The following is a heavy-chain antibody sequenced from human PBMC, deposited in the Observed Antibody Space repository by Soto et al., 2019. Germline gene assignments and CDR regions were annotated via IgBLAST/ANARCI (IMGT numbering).Heavy chain of an antibody. Sequence: GGSLRLSCAASGFTFSSYAMSWVRQAPGKGLEWVSAISGSGGSTYYADSVKGRFTISRDNSKNTLYLRMNSLRAEYTAVYYFAKDVDSSGWSNWFDPWGQGTLVTVSS. V-gene: IGHV3-23*01. J-gene: IGHJ5*02. D-gene: IGHD6-13*01. CDR3: AKDVDSSGWSNWFDP. CDR1: GFTFSSYA. CDR2: ISGSGGST.